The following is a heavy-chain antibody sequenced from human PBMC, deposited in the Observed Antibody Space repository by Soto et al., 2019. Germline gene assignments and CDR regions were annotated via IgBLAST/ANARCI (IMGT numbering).Heavy chain of an antibody. CDR3: AREDSSGWSGESLDV. D-gene: IGHD6-19*01. CDR1: GDSLRGQS. J-gene: IGHJ6*02. Sequence: QVQLQQWGAGLLKASETLSLTCAVVGDSLRGQSWNWIRQSPGKGLEWIGELDQSGGTIYNPSLKSRAIISDDTSKNQFSLTLTSVTAADTAVYYCAREDSSGWSGESLDVWGQGTTVTVSS. V-gene: IGHV4-34*01. CDR2: LDQSGGT.